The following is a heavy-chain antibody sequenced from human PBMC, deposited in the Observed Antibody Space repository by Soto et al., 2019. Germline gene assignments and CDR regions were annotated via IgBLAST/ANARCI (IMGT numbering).Heavy chain of an antibody. CDR2: IIPIFGTA. Sequence: SVKVSCKASGGTFSSYAISWVRQAPGQGLEWMGGIIPIFGTANYAQKFQGRVTITADESTSTAYMELSSLRSEDTAVYYCASRGHDFWSGPFDYWGQGTLVTVSS. D-gene: IGHD3-3*01. V-gene: IGHV1-69*13. CDR1: GGTFSSYA. J-gene: IGHJ4*02. CDR3: ASRGHDFWSGPFDY.